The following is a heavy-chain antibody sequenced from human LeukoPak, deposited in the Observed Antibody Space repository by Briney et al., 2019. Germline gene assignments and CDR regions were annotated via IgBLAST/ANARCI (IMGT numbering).Heavy chain of an antibody. Sequence: GGSLRLSCAASGFTFSSYWMHWVRQAPGKGLVWVSRINSDVSITSYADSVKGRFTISRDNAKNTLYLQMNSLRAEDTAVYYCVTRTGTFYYFDYWGQGTLVTVSS. CDR1: GFTFSSYW. CDR3: VTRTGTFYYFDY. D-gene: IGHD1-1*01. J-gene: IGHJ4*02. CDR2: INSDVSIT. V-gene: IGHV3-74*01.